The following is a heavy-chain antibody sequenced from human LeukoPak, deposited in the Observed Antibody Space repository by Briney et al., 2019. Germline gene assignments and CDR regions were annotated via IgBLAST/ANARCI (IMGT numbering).Heavy chain of an antibody. CDR2: ISSSGSTI. CDR1: GFTFSSYE. J-gene: IGHJ3*02. V-gene: IGHV3-48*03. CDR3: ARLVSGYSYGHDAFDI. D-gene: IGHD5-18*01. Sequence: PGGSLRLSCAASGFTFSSYEMNWVRQAPGKGLEWVSYISSSGSTIYYADSVEGRFTISRDNAKNSLYLQMNSLRAEDTAVYYCARLVSGYSYGHDAFDIWGQGTMVTVSS.